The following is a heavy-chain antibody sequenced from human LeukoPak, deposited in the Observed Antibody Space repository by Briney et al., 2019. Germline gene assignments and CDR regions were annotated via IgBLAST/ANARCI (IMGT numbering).Heavy chain of an antibody. Sequence: GGSLRLSCAASGFTFSSYAMSWVRQAPGKGLEWVSAISGSGGSTYCADSVKGRFTISRDNSKNTLYLQMNSLRAEDTAVYYCAKVDDYGDSLSSGLDYFDYWGQGTLVTVSS. CDR1: GFTFSSYA. CDR3: AKVDDYGDSLSSGLDYFDY. J-gene: IGHJ4*02. V-gene: IGHV3-23*01. CDR2: ISGSGGST. D-gene: IGHD4-17*01.